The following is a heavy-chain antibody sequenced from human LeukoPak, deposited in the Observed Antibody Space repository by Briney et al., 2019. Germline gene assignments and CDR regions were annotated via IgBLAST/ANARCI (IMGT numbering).Heavy chain of an antibody. CDR2: IIPIFGIA. Sequence: SVKVSCKASGGTFSSYAISWVRQAPGQGLEWMGRIIPIFGIANYAQKFQGRVTITADKSTSTAYMELSSLRSEDTAVYYCARGGGILTGYYYYFDYRGQGTLVTVSS. J-gene: IGHJ4*02. D-gene: IGHD3-9*01. V-gene: IGHV1-69*04. CDR1: GGTFSSYA. CDR3: ARGGGILTGYYYYFDY.